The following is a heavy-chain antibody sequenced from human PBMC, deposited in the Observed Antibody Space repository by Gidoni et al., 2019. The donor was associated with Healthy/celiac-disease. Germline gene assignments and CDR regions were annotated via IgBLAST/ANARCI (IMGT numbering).Heavy chain of an antibody. D-gene: IGHD3-10*01. CDR1: GYSISSGYY. V-gene: IGHV4-38-2*02. CDR2: IYHSGST. J-gene: IGHJ4*02. Sequence: QVQLQESGPGLVKPSETLSLTCTVSGYSISSGYYWGWIRQPPGKGLEWIGSIYHSGSTYYNPSLKSRVTISVDTSKNQFSLKLSSVTAADTAVYYCARGATQGYYGSGSYYIDYWGQGTLVTVSS. CDR3: ARGATQGYYGSGSYYIDY.